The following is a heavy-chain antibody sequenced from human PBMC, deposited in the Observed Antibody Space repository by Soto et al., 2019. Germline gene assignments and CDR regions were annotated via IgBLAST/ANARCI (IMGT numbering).Heavy chain of an antibody. Sequence: QMQLVESGGGVVQPGESLRLSCAASGFTFNYYPMHWVRQTPGKGLEWVAVISFDGSNKYYADSVKGRFTISRDNSKNMLYLQMNSMRAEDAAVYYCARVPGALVAVLYIYPLDGREAMSDVDVWGQGTTVSVSS. V-gene: IGHV3-30-3*01. CDR1: GFTFNYYP. CDR3: ARVPGALVAVLYIYPLDGREAMSDVDV. D-gene: IGHD6-19*01. J-gene: IGHJ6*02. CDR2: ISFDGSNK.